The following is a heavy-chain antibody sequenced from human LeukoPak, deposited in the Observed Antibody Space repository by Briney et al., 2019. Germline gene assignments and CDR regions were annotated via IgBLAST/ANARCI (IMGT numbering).Heavy chain of an antibody. CDR2: INPSGGST. CDR3: ARGDYYDSSGYPTGPT. V-gene: IGHV1-46*01. CDR1: GGTFSSYA. Sequence: ASVKVSCKASGGTFSSYAISWVRQAPGQGLEWMGIINPSGGSTSYAQKFQGRVTMTRDTSTSTVYMELSSLRSEDTAVYYCARGDYYDSSGYPTGPTWGQGTLVTVSS. J-gene: IGHJ5*02. D-gene: IGHD3-22*01.